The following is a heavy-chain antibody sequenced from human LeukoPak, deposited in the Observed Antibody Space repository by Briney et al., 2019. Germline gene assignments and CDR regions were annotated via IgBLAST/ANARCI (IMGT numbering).Heavy chain of an antibody. J-gene: IGHJ4*02. D-gene: IGHD1-1*01. CDR3: ARLPLRGNDEVDY. V-gene: IGHV1-69*13. CDR1: GGTFSSYA. CDR2: IIPIFGTA. Sequence: SVKVSCKASGGTFSSYAISRVRQAPGQGLEWMGGIIPIFGTANYAQKFQGRVTITADESTSTAYMELSSLRSEDTAVYYCARLPLRGNDEVDYWGQGTLVTVSS.